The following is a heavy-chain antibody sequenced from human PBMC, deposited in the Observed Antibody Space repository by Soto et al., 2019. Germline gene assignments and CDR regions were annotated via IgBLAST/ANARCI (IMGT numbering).Heavy chain of an antibody. CDR2: IHYSGST. V-gene: IGHV4-39*07. CDR1: GGSINSDY. Sequence: SETLSLTCTVSGGSINSDYWGWIRRPPGKGLEWIGTIHYSGSTYYNPSLKSRITISVDTSKDQFSLKLSSVTAADTAVYYCARGSNTAYYYDSSGYLPDYWGQGTLVTVSS. CDR3: ARGSNTAYYYDSSGYLPDY. J-gene: IGHJ4*02. D-gene: IGHD3-22*01.